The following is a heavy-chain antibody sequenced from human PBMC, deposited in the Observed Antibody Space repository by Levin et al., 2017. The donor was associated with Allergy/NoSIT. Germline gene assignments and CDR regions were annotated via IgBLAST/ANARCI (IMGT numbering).Heavy chain of an antibody. CDR2: ISYDGSNK. V-gene: IGHV3-30-3*01. CDR1: GFTFSSYA. J-gene: IGHJ4*02. Sequence: GGSLRLSCAASGFTFSSYAMHWVRQAPGKGLEWVAVISYDGSNKYYADSVKGRFTISRDNSKNTLYLQMNSLRAEDTAVYYCAMGIAAAGLFDYWGQGTLVTVSS. D-gene: IGHD6-13*01. CDR3: AMGIAAAGLFDY.